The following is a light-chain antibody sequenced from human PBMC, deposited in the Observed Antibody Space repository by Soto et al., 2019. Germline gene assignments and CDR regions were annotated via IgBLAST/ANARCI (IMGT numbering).Light chain of an antibody. CDR2: GAS. Sequence: EIVMTQSPATLSVSPGERATLSCRASQSVSSNLDWYQQKPGQAPRLLIYGASTRATGIPARFSGSGSGTEFTPTISSLQSEDFAVYYCQQYNNWPLYTFGQGTKLEIK. J-gene: IGKJ2*01. V-gene: IGKV3-15*01. CDR1: QSVSSN. CDR3: QQYNNWPLYT.